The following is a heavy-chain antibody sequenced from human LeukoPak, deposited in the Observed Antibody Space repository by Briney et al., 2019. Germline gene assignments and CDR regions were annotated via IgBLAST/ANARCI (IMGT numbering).Heavy chain of an antibody. CDR1: GCTFTNVD. V-gene: IGHV1-8*03. J-gene: IGHJ3*02. CDR2: MNPNSGNT. Sequence: ASVKVSCMASGCTFTNVDINWVRQASGQGLEWRGWMNPNSGNTGYAQSFQGRVTLTRDTSISTAYMELSSLTSDDTAVYCCVRDSNGQTRADDPFDIWGQGTMVTVSS. CDR3: VRDSNGQTRADDPFDI. D-gene: IGHD6-19*01.